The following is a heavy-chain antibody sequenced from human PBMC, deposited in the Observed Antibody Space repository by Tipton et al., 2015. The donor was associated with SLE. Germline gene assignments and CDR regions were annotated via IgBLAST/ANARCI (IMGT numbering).Heavy chain of an antibody. CDR1: GGSFVSNNYY. CDR2: MHYSGSS. V-gene: IGHV4-39*02. J-gene: IGHJ4*02. CDR3: ARVAPTEVFDY. Sequence: TLSLTCTVSGGSFVSNNYYWGWVRQSLGKGLEWIGSMHYSGSSYYNPSLKSRVTIYVDTSENHFSLRLSSVTAADTALYYCARVAPTEVFDYWGQGTLVTVSS. D-gene: IGHD1-1*01.